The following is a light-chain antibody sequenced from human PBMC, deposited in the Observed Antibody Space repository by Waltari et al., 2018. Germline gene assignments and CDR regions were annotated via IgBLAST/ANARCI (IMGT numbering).Light chain of an antibody. CDR2: DGD. CDR3: QSYDTNLRAV. CDR1: SSNIGAGYD. J-gene: IGLJ3*02. V-gene: IGLV1-40*01. Sequence: QSVLTQPPSVSGASGQRVTISCSGSSSNIGAGYDVYWYQQLPGTAPKLLISDGDSRASGVPDRFSASKSGSSASLAISGLQAEDEADYYCQSYDTNLRAVFGGGTRLTVL.